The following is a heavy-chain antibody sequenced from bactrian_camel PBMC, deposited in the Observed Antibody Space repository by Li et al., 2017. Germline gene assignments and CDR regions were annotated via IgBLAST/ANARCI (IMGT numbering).Heavy chain of an antibody. CDR3: MTDSGGACSGEGGRMITVRPY. CDR1: GYTYSAYC. D-gene: IGHD3*01. V-gene: IGHV3S1*01. J-gene: IGHJ4*01. CDR2: VSTGGGNP. Sequence: VQLVESGGGSVQAGGSLRLSCAISGYTYSAYCMAWFRQGPGKERERVAYVSTGGGNPYYSDFVKGRFTISKDKAKNTLYLQMNSLKPEDSARYHCMTDSGGACSGEGGRMITVRPYRGQGTQVTVS.